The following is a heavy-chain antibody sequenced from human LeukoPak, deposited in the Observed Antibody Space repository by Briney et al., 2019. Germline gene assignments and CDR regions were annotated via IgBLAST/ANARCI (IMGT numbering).Heavy chain of an antibody. D-gene: IGHD3-22*01. Sequence: SQTLSLTCTVSGGSISSGSYYWSWIRQPVGKGLEWIGRIYTSGSTNYNPSLKSRVTISVDTSKNQFSLKLSSVTAADTAVYYCARGDYYDSSGYEYIFDYWGQGTLVTVSS. CDR1: GGSISSGSYY. CDR2: IYTSGST. CDR3: ARGDYYDSSGYEYIFDY. V-gene: IGHV4-61*02. J-gene: IGHJ4*02.